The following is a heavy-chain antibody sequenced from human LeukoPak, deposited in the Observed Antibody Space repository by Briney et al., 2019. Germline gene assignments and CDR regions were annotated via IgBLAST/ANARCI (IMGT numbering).Heavy chain of an antibody. CDR2: FDPEDGET. J-gene: IGHJ4*02. CDR3: VGYCSSTSCYDLDY. CDR1: GYTFTGYY. V-gene: IGHV1-24*01. D-gene: IGHD2-2*01. Sequence: EASVKVSCKASGYTFTGYYMHWVRQAPGKGLEWMGGFDPEDGETIYAQKFQGRVTMTEDTSTDTAYMELSSLRSEDTAVYYCVGYCSSTSCYDLDYWGQGTLVTVSS.